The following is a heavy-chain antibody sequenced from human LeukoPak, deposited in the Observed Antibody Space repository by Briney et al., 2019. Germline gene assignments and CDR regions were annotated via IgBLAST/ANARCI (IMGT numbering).Heavy chain of an antibody. V-gene: IGHV3-33*01. Sequence: GGSLRLSCAASGFTFSSYGMHWVRQAPGKGLEWVAVIWFDGSNKYYADSVKGRFTISRDNSKNTLYLQMNSLRAEDTAVYYCARIGGYDSSGMYYYYYGMDVWGQGTTVTVSS. CDR3: ARIGGYDSSGMYYYYYGMDV. CDR2: IWFDGSNK. CDR1: GFTFSSYG. D-gene: IGHD3-22*01. J-gene: IGHJ6*02.